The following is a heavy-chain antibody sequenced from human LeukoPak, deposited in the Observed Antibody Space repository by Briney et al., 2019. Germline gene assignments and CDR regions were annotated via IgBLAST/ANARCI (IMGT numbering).Heavy chain of an antibody. V-gene: IGHV3-30-3*01. Sequence: GRSLRLSCAASGFTFSSYAMHWVRQAPGKGLEWVAVISYDGSNKYYADSVKGRFTISRDNSKNTLYLQMNSLRAEDTAVYYCARDLAAAGMAGPDYWGQGTLVTVSS. CDR1: GFTFSSYA. D-gene: IGHD6-13*01. CDR2: ISYDGSNK. CDR3: ARDLAAAGMAGPDY. J-gene: IGHJ4*02.